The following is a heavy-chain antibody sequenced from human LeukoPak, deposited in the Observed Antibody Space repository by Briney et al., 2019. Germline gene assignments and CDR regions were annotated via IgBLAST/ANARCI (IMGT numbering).Heavy chain of an antibody. J-gene: IGHJ5*02. CDR3: ARDISATYLGAS. CDR1: GGTFSIYA. D-gene: IGHD5-12*01. Sequence: GSSVRVSCKASGGTFSIYAISWVRQAPGQGREWMGRIIPILGIANYAQKFQGRVTITADKSTSTAYMELSSLRSEDTAVYYCARDISATYLGASWGQGTLVTVSS. V-gene: IGHV1-69*04. CDR2: IIPILGIA.